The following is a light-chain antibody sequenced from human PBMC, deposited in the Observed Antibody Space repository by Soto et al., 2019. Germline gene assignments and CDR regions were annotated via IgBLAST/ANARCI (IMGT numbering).Light chain of an antibody. CDR1: SSDVGGYNY. J-gene: IGLJ2*01. CDR2: DVS. CDR3: SSYTSSSRGV. Sequence: QSVLTQPASVSGSPGQSITISCTGTSSDVGGYNYVSWYQQHPGKAPKLMIYDVSNRPSGVSNRFSGSKPGNTASLTISGLQAEDEADYYCSSYTSSSRGVFGGGTKVTVL. V-gene: IGLV2-14*01.